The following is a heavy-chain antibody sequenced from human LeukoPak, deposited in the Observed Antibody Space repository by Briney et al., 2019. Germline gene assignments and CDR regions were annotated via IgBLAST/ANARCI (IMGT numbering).Heavy chain of an antibody. CDR3: ARLGRYGDYVVAFDI. CDR2: IYYSGST. D-gene: IGHD4-17*01. CDR1: GGSISSYY. V-gene: IGHV4-59*08. Sequence: PSETLSLTCTVSGGSISSYYWSWIRQPPGKGLEWMGYIYYSGSTNYNPSLKSRVTISVDTSKNQFSLKLSSVTAADTAVYYCARLGRYGDYVVAFDIWGQGTMVTVSS. J-gene: IGHJ3*02.